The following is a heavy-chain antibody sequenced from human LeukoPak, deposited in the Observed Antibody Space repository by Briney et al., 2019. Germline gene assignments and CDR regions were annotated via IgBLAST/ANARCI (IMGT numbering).Heavy chain of an antibody. V-gene: IGHV3-74*03. CDR3: VRHNAARAFDI. J-gene: IGHJ3*02. CDR2: VSDDGSTI. CDR1: GFTFSSFW. Sequence: GGSLRLSCAASGFTFSSFWMHWVRQAPGKGLVWVSRVSDDGSTITYADSVKGRFTISRDNAKNTLYLQMNSLRAEDTAVYYCVRHNAARAFDIWGQGTMVIVSS. D-gene: IGHD1-1*01.